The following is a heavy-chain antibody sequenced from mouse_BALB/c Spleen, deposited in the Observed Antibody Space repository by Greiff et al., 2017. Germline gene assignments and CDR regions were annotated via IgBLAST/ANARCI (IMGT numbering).Heavy chain of an antibody. Sequence: QVQLQQSGPGLVAPSQSLSITCTVSGFSLTSYDISWIRQPPGKGLEWLGVIWTGGGTNYNSAFMSRLSISKDNSKSQVFLKMNSLQTDDTAIYYCVRDIRYGNAMDYWGQGTSVTVSS. CDR3: VRDIRYGNAMDY. CDR1: GFSLTSYD. J-gene: IGHJ4*01. V-gene: IGHV2-9-2*01. D-gene: IGHD2-14*01. CDR2: IWTGGGT.